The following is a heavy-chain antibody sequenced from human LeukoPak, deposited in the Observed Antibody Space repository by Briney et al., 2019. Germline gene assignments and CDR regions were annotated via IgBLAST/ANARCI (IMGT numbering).Heavy chain of an antibody. D-gene: IGHD2-2*02. V-gene: IGHV5-51*01. CDR1: GYSFTSYW. CDR2: IYPGDSDT. Sequence: GASLKISCKGSGYSFTSYWIGWVRQMPGKGLEWMGIIYPGDSDTRYSPSFQGQVTISADKSISTAYLQWSSLKASDTAVYYCARVVPAAIPRPWFDPWGQGTLVTVSS. J-gene: IGHJ5*02. CDR3: ARVVPAAIPRPWFDP.